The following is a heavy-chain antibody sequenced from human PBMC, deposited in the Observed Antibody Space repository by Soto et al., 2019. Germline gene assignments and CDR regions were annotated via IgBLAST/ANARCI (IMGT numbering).Heavy chain of an antibody. CDR3: ATVGNYGNFDY. J-gene: IGHJ4*02. Sequence: EVQLVESGEDLVQPGGSLRLSCVASGFTFSNSAMYWVRQAPGKGLECVSSISSNGGSTYYADSVKGRFTISRDNSKNTLYLQMGSLRADGMAVYYCATVGNYGNFDYWGQGTLVTVSS. V-gene: IGHV3-64*02. D-gene: IGHD3-10*01. CDR2: ISSNGGST. CDR1: GFTFSNSA.